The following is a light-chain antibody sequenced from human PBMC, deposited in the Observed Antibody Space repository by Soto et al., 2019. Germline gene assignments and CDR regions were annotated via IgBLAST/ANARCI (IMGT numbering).Light chain of an antibody. CDR1: SSDVGGYNY. J-gene: IGLJ3*02. Sequence: QSALTQPASVSGSPGQSITISCTGTSSDVGGYNYVSWYQQHPGKAPKLMIYEVSNRPSGVSNRFSGSKSGNTASLTISGLQAEDEADYYCSSYTSSRLRVFGGGTKLTVL. CDR2: EVS. V-gene: IGLV2-14*01. CDR3: SSYTSSRLRV.